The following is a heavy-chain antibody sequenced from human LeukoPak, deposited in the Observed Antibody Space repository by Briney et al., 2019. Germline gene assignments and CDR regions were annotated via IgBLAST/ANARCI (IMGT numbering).Heavy chain of an antibody. J-gene: IGHJ3*02. CDR1: GGTFSSYA. Sequence: SVKVSCKASGGTFSSYASSWVRQAPGQGLEWMGGIIPIFGTANYAQKFQGRVTITADESTSTAYMELSSLRSEDTAVYYCARGGLSRYYYDSSGYYHAFDIWGQGTMVTVSS. CDR3: ARGGLSRYYYDSSGYYHAFDI. V-gene: IGHV1-69*01. CDR2: IIPIFGTA. D-gene: IGHD3-22*01.